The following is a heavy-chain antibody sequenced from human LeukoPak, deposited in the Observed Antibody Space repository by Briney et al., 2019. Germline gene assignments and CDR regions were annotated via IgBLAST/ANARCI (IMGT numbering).Heavy chain of an antibody. J-gene: IGHJ2*01. Sequence: GGSLRLSCAASGFTFSTYSMDWVRQAPGKGLEWVSSSSSSSSYKYYADSVKGRFTISRDNAKKQLYLQMNSLRAEDTAVYYCARGRVDILTGFSPWYFDLWGRGTLVTVSS. CDR2: SSSSSSYK. V-gene: IGHV3-21*01. D-gene: IGHD3-9*01. CDR3: ARGRVDILTGFSPWYFDL. CDR1: GFTFSTYS.